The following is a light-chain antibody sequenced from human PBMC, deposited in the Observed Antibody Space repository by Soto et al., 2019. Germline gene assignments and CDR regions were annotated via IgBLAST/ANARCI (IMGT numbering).Light chain of an antibody. V-gene: IGKV1-5*03. J-gene: IGKJ5*01. CDR1: QSISSW. Sequence: DIQMTQSPSTLSASVGDRVTITCRASQSISSWLAWYQQKPGKAPNLLIYKASTLESGVSSRFSGSGSGTEFTLTISSLQPDDFATYYCQQYNTYSITFGQGTRLEIK. CDR2: KAS. CDR3: QQYNTYSIT.